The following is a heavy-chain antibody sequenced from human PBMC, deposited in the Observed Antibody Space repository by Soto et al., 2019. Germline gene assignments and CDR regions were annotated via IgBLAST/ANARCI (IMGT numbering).Heavy chain of an antibody. D-gene: IGHD1-26*01. CDR3: ARDRDFGGNEQGY. CDR2: INSDGSYT. J-gene: IGHJ4*02. CDR1: GFTFSNYW. Sequence: EVQLVESGGGLVQPGGSLRLSCAASGFTFSNYWMHWVRQAPGMGLVWVSRINSDGSYTSYADSVKGRFTISRDNPKSKLYLQMNSLRAEDTAIYYCARDRDFGGNEQGYWGQGTLVTVSS. V-gene: IGHV3-74*01.